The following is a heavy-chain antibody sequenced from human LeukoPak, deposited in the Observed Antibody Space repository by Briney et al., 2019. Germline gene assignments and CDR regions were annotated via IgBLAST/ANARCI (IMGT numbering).Heavy chain of an antibody. Sequence: SETLSLTCAVYGGSFSGYYWSWIRQPPGKGLEWIGEINHSGSTNYNPSLKSRVTISVDTSKNQFSLKLSSVTAADTAVYYCARGPTGMTTVTTSYYYYGMDVWGQGTTVTVSS. V-gene: IGHV4-34*01. D-gene: IGHD4-4*01. CDR1: GGSFSGYY. J-gene: IGHJ6*02. CDR2: INHSGST. CDR3: ARGPTGMTTVTTSYYYYGMDV.